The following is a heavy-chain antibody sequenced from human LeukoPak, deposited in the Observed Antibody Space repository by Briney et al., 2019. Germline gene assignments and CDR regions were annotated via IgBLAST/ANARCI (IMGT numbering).Heavy chain of an antibody. CDR3: AGQDYPINAFDI. CDR1: GGSFSGYY. CDR2: INHSGST. D-gene: IGHD2-15*01. Sequence: SETLSLTCAVYGGSFSGYYWSWIRQPPGKGLEWIGEINHSGSTNYNPSLKSRVTISVDTSKNQFSLKLSSVTAADTAVYYCAGQDYPINAFDIWGQGTMVTVSS. V-gene: IGHV4-34*01. J-gene: IGHJ3*02.